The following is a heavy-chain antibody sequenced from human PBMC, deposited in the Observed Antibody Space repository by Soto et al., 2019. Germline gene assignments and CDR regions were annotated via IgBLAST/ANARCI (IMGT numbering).Heavy chain of an antibody. V-gene: IGHV4-31*01. CDR3: AVDTAMGNYYYYGMDV. J-gene: IGHJ6*02. CDR1: GGSISSGGYN. Sequence: SETRSLTGTVSGGSISSGGYNRSWIRQHPGTSLQWIGYISYSRCTYYNPSLKCLFTLSVDPSKTLFSLKLSSVTSADTAVYYCAVDTAMGNYYYYGMDVWGQGPTVTFSS. CDR2: ISYSRCT. D-gene: IGHD5-18*01.